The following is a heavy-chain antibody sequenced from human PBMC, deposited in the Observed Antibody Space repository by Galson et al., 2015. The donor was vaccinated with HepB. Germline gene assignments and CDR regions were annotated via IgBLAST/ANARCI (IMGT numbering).Heavy chain of an antibody. Sequence: SLRLSCAASGFTFSSYDMTWVRQAPGKGLEWVSFISSSGDNTYYADSVKGRLTISRGNSKNTLHLQMNSLRAEDTAIYYCARDARYRPILFDPWGQGTLVTVSS. D-gene: IGHD3-3*01. V-gene: IGHV3-23*01. CDR2: ISSSGDNT. CDR1: GFTFSSYD. CDR3: ARDARYRPILFDP. J-gene: IGHJ5*02.